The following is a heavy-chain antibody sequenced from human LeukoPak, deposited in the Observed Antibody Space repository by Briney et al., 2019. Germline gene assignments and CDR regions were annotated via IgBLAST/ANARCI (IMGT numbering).Heavy chain of an antibody. CDR1: GGTFSSYA. V-gene: IGHV1-69*06. Sequence: SVKVSCKVSGGTFSSYAISWVRQAPGQGLEWMGGIIPIFGTANYAQKFQGRVTITADKSTSTAYMELSSLRSEDTAVYYCARSYYGSGSTGYYYYMDVWGKGTTVTVSS. CDR2: IIPIFGTA. J-gene: IGHJ6*03. D-gene: IGHD3-10*01. CDR3: ARSYYGSGSTGYYYYMDV.